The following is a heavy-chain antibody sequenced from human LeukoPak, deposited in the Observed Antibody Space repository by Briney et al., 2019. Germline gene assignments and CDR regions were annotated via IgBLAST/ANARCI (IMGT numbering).Heavy chain of an antibody. CDR3: ARYYYDSSGYAVPYFGY. CDR1: GGSISSYY. J-gene: IGHJ4*02. V-gene: IGHV4-59*01. D-gene: IGHD3-22*01. Sequence: SETLSLTCTVSGGSISSYYWSWIRQPPGMGLEWIGYIYYSGSTYYNPSLKSRVTISVDTSKNQFSLKLSSVTAADTAVYYCARYYYDSSGYAVPYFGYWGQGTLVTVSS. CDR2: IYYSGST.